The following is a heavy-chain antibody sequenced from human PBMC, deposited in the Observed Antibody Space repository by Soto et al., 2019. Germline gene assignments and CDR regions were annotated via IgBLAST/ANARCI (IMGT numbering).Heavy chain of an antibody. V-gene: IGHV1-46*01. CDR1: RDTFTSYY. Sequence: QVQLVQSGAEVKKPGASVKVSCKTSRDTFTSYYMHWVRQAPGQGLEWMGIINPSDGSTTYAQKFQGRVTLPRDTSTSTVYMELSSLRSEDTAVYYCARGYDSSGNYWGQGTLVTVSS. J-gene: IGHJ4*02. CDR2: INPSDGST. CDR3: ARGYDSSGNY. D-gene: IGHD3-22*01.